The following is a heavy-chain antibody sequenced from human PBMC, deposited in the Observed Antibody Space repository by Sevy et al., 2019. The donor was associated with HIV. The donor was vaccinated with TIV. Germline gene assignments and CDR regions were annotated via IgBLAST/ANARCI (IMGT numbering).Heavy chain of an antibody. D-gene: IGHD3-16*02. J-gene: IGHJ4*02. CDR2: ISSDGRNK. Sequence: GGSLRLSCAASGFTFSRYAMNWVRQAPGKGLEWVAVISSDGRNKYYADSVKARSTISRDNSKNTLYLQMNSLRSEDTALYYCARDKGESSSSFLGELSYWGQGTLVTVSS. CDR3: ARDKGESSSSFLGELSY. CDR1: GFTFSRYA. V-gene: IGHV3-30*04.